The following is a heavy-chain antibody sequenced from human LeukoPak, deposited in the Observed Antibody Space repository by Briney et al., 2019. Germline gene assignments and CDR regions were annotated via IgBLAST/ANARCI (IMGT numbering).Heavy chain of an antibody. D-gene: IGHD3-3*01. CDR3: VRGADMNYNFEHSFYLDS. CDR2: IWYDGSQR. J-gene: IGHJ4*02. CDR1: GFTIKNFG. V-gene: IGHV3-33*01. Sequence: PGGSLRLSCAVSGFTIKNFGMHWVRQAPGKGLEWVAVIWYDGSQRHYIDSVKGRFAISRENSMNALSLEMNGLRVEDTAVYYCVRGADMNYNFEHSFYLDSWGQGALVIVSS.